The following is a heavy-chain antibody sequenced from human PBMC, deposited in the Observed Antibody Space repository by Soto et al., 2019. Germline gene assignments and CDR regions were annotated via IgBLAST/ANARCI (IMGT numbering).Heavy chain of an antibody. CDR2: ISYDGSNK. J-gene: IGHJ3*02. Sequence: QVQLVESGGGVVQPGRSLRLSCAASGFTFSSYAMHWVRQAPGKGLEWVAVISYDGSNKYYADSVKGRFTISRDNSKNTLYLQMNSLRAEDTAVYYCARARGHVLHAFDIWGQGTMVTVSS. D-gene: IGHD3-10*02. CDR3: ARARGHVLHAFDI. V-gene: IGHV3-30-3*01. CDR1: GFTFSSYA.